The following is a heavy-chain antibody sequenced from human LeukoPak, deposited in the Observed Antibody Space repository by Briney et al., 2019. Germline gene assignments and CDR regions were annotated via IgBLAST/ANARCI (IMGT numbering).Heavy chain of an antibody. CDR3: TRGGFDHNMDV. CDR2: IDNDGTDT. V-gene: IGHV3-74*01. Sequence: GGSLRLPCAASGFSLSRYWMHWVRQAPGTGLVWVSYIDNDGTDTNYADSVRGRFTVSRDNAKNTLYLQMNGLRAEDTAVYYCTRGGFDHNMDVWGKGTTVT. J-gene: IGHJ6*03. CDR1: GFSLSRYW. D-gene: IGHD3-9*01.